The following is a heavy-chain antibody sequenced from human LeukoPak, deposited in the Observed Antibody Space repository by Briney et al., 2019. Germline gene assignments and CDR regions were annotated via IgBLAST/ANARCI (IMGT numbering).Heavy chain of an antibody. J-gene: IGHJ3*02. V-gene: IGHV3-23*01. D-gene: IGHD3-22*01. CDR2: ISGSGGST. CDR1: GFTFSSYG. Sequence: GGSLRLSCAASGFTFSSYGMSWVHQAPGKGLEWVSAISGSGGSTYYADSVKGRFTISRDNSKNTLYLQMNSLRAEDTAVYYCARVSYYYDSSGYYELGAFDIWGQGTMVTVSS. CDR3: ARVSYYYDSSGYYELGAFDI.